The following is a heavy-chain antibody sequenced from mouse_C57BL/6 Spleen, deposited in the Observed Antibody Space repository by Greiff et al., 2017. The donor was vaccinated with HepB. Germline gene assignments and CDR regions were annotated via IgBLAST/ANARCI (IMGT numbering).Heavy chain of an antibody. CDR3: ARSAVCYGSSYWYFDV. J-gene: IGHJ1*03. V-gene: IGHV1-64*01. Sequence: QVQLQQPGAELVKPGASVKLSCTASGYTFTSYWMHWVKQRPGQGLEWIGMIHPNSGSTNYNEKFKSKATLTADKSSSTAYMQLSSLTSEDSAVYYCARSAVCYGSSYWYFDVWGTGTTVTVSS. CDR1: GYTFTSYW. D-gene: IGHD1-1*01. CDR2: IHPNSGST.